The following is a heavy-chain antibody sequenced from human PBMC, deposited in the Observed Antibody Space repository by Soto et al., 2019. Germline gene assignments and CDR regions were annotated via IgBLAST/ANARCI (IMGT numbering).Heavy chain of an antibody. CDR3: AKRGTYYDILTGIVSPDAFDI. J-gene: IGHJ3*02. CDR2: ISGSGGST. D-gene: IGHD3-9*01. Sequence: GGSLRLSCAASGFTFSSYAMSWVRQAPGKGLEWVSAISGSGGSTYYAVSVKGRFTISRDNSKNTLYLQMNSLRAEDTAVYYCAKRGTYYDILTGIVSPDAFDIWGQGTTVTVSS. CDR1: GFTFSSYA. V-gene: IGHV3-23*01.